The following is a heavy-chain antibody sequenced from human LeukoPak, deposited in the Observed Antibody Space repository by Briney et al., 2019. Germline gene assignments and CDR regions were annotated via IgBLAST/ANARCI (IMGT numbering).Heavy chain of an antibody. CDR3: ARDRSPYYGDYTYSDAFDF. J-gene: IGHJ3*01. V-gene: IGHV1-18*01. CDR2: ISAYNGNT. CDR1: GYTFTTYG. D-gene: IGHD4-17*01. Sequence: ASVKVSCKASGYTFTTYGITWVRQAPGQGLEWMGWISAYNGNTNYAQKLQGRVTMTTDTSTSTAYMELRSLRSDDTAVYYCARDRSPYYGDYTYSDAFDFWGHGTMVTVSS.